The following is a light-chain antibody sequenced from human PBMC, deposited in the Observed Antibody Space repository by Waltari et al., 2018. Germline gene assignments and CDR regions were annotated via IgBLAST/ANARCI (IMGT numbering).Light chain of an antibody. Sequence: QSALTQPPSASGSPGPSVTISCTGTISHVGGYDYVSWYQQHPGKAPKVMIYEVNKRPSGVPDRFSGSKSGSTASLTVSGLQADDEAAYYCSSYAGSNTVVFGGGTKLTVL. CDR2: EVN. CDR1: ISHVGGYDY. CDR3: SSYAGSNTVV. J-gene: IGLJ2*01. V-gene: IGLV2-8*01.